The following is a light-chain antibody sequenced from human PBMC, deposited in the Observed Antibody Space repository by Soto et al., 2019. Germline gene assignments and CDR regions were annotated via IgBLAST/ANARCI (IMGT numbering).Light chain of an antibody. Sequence: DIHMTQSPSTLSASVGDRVVITCRASQNIDRWLAWYQQKPRKAPQLLIYRASFTESGVPPRFSGSGSGTEFTLTITSLQADDFATYFCQHYNSYPYSFGQGTKLEI. V-gene: IGKV1-5*03. CDR1: QNIDRW. CDR3: QHYNSYPYS. CDR2: RAS. J-gene: IGKJ2*03.